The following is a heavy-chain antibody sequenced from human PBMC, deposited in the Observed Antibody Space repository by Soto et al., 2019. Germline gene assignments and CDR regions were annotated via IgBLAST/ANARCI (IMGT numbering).Heavy chain of an antibody. Sequence: EVQLVESGGGLVQPGRSLRLSCAASGFIFDNSGMHWVRQAPGKGLEWVSGISWNGGNIGYADSVRGRFSISRDNAKDSFLLQMDSLRPDDTAFYSCLKAGVRDLIVQGPAYFDTWGPGTLVTVSS. V-gene: IGHV3-9*01. CDR2: ISWNGGNI. J-gene: IGHJ4*02. CDR3: LKAGVRDLIVQGPAYFDT. CDR1: GFIFDNSG. D-gene: IGHD2-21*01.